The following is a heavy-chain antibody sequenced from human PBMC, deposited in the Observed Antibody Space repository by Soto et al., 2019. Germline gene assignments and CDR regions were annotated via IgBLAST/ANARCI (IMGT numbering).Heavy chain of an antibody. CDR3: ARVSRRNTFDV. J-gene: IGHJ3*01. Sequence: GALRLCCAASVFTFNSYWMTWVRQAPGKGLEWVANINTDGSQKHSVDSVKGRFTFSRDNGKNSLYLQMNSLRVEDTAVYYCARVSRRNTFDVWGQGTMVTVSS. CDR2: INTDGSQK. CDR1: VFTFNSYW. V-gene: IGHV3-7*01.